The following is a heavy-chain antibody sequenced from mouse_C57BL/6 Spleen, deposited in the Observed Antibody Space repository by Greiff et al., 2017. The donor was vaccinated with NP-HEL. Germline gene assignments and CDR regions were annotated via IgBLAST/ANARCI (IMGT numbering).Heavy chain of an antibody. CDR3: ARGYYGSSYSAMDY. Sequence: QVQLQQSGAELVMPGASVKLSCKASGYTFTSYWMHWVKQRPGQGLEWIGEIDPSDSYTNYNQKFKGKSTLTVDKSSSTAYMQLSSLTSEDSAVYYCARGYYGSSYSAMDYWGQGTSVTVSS. CDR1: GYTFTSYW. V-gene: IGHV1-69*01. CDR2: IDPSDSYT. J-gene: IGHJ4*01. D-gene: IGHD1-1*01.